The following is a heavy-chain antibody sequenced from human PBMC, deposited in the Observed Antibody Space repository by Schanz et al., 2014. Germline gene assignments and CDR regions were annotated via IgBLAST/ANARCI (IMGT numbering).Heavy chain of an antibody. J-gene: IGHJ4*02. V-gene: IGHV3-74*03. CDR2: INSDDTTK. D-gene: IGHD1-26*01. CDR3: ARVRGSGSYSFHYLDL. CDR1: GFTFSSYW. Sequence: EVRLVESGGGLVQSGGSLRLSCAASGFTFSSYWMHWVRQAPGKGLVWVSRINSDDTTKTYADSVKGQFNISRDNGEDTTSLQMTSLRVEDTGVYYCARVRGSGSYSFHYLDLWGQGTLVTVAS.